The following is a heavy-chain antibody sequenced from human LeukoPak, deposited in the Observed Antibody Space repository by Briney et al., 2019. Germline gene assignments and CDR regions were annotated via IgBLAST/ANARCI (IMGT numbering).Heavy chain of an antibody. J-gene: IGHJ6*04. D-gene: IGHD3-16*01. CDR2: IYTSGST. CDR3: ARQTYGATDV. Sequence: SQTLSLTCTVSGASVSSRSYYWSWVRQPAGKGLDCIGHIYTSGSTNYNPSLKGRVTISLDPSKNQFSLKLSSVTAADTAVYYCARQTYGATDVWGKGTTVTVSS. V-gene: IGHV4-61*09. CDR1: GASVSSRSYY.